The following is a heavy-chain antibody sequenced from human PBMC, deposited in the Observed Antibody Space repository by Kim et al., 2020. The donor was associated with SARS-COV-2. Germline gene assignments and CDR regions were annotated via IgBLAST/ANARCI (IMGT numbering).Heavy chain of an antibody. CDR2: INHSGST. Sequence: SQTLSLTCAVYGGSFSGYYWSWIRQPPGKGLEWIGEINHSGSTNYNPSLKRRVTISVDTSKNQFSLKLSSVTAADRAVYYCARAYSGRREWLDRWGQGTLVTVSS. J-gene: IGHJ5*02. CDR1: GGSFSGYY. CDR3: ARAYSGRREWLDR. D-gene: IGHD1-26*01. V-gene: IGHV4-34*01.